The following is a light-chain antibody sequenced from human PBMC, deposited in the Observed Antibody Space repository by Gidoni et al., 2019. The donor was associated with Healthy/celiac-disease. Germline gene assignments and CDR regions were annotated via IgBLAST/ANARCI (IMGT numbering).Light chain of an antibody. V-gene: IGLV1-44*01. CDR3: AAWDDSLNGHGV. CDR1: SSNIGSTT. CDR2: SNN. Sequence: QSVLTQPPSASGTHGQRVTISCSGSSSNIGSTTVNWYQQLPGTAPKLLIYSNNQRPPWVPDRFSGSKSGTSASLAISGLQSEDEADYYCAAWDDSLNGHGVFGGGTKLXVX. J-gene: IGLJ2*01.